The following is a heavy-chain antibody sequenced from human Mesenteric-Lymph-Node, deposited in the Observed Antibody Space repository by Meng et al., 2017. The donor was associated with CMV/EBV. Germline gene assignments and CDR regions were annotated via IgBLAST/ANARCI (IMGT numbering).Heavy chain of an antibody. CDR1: GTSASSKCAG. CDR3: ARDETERSNFDY. D-gene: IGHD5-24*01. J-gene: IGHJ4*02. CDR2: TYFRYKWYH. Sequence: ISGTSASSKCAGWNWVRQSPSRGLEWLGRTYFRYKWYHDYAVSVEGRVTINPDTSKNQFSLQLNSVTPEDTAVYFCARDETERSNFDYWGQGTLVTVSS. V-gene: IGHV6-1*01.